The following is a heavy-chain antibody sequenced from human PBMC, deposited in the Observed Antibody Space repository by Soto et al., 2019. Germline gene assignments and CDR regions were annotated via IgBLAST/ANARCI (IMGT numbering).Heavy chain of an antibody. V-gene: IGHV4-31*03. CDR3: AREERDYLDSSGSLDY. J-gene: IGHJ4*02. CDR2: ISYSGST. D-gene: IGHD3-22*01. CDR1: GGSISSGGYY. Sequence: TLSLTCTVSGGSISSGGYYWSWIRQHPGKGLGWIGYISYSGSTYYNPSLKSRVTISVDTSKNQFSLKLSSVTAADTAVYYCAREERDYLDSSGSLDYWGQGTLVTVSS.